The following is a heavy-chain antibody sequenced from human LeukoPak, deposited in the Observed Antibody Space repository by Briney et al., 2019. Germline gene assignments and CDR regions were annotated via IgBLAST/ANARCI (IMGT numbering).Heavy chain of an antibody. CDR3: ARASRSGSYFFY. J-gene: IGHJ4*02. CDR2: SRNKANSYTT. D-gene: IGHD1-26*01. V-gene: IGHV3-72*01. Sequence: GGSLRLSCAASGFTFSDHYMDWVRQTPGKGLEWVGRSRNKANSYTTEYAASVKGRFTISRDDSKNSLSLQMNSLKTDDTAVYYCARASRSGSYFFYWGQGTLVTVSS. CDR1: GFTFSDHY.